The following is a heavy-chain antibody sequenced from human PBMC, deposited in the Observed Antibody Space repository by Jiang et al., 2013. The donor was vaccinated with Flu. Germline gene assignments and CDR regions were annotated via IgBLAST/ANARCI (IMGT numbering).Heavy chain of an antibody. J-gene: IGHJ5*02. Sequence: ELLKPSETLSLTCTVSGGSISSYYWSWIRQPPGKGLEWIGYIYYSGSTNYNPSLKSRVTISVDTSKNQFSLKLSSVTAADTAVYYCARDTVVAATGYNWFDPVGPGNPGHRLL. CDR2: IYYSGST. CDR1: GGSISSYY. CDR3: ARDTVVAATGYNWFDP. V-gene: IGHV4-59*13. D-gene: IGHD2-15*01.